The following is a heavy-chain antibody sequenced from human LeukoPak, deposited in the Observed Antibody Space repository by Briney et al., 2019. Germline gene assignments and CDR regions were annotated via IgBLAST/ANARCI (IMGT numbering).Heavy chain of an antibody. V-gene: IGHV4-59*01. CDR1: GGSISTYY. J-gene: IGHJ3*02. CDR2: IYYSGST. D-gene: IGHD1-26*01. CDR3: AGEGLRFSDFDN. Sequence: SETLSLTCTVSGGSISTYYWSWIRQPPGKGLEWIGYIYYSGSTKYNPSLKSRVTISVDTSKNQFSLKLSSVTAADTAIYYCAGEGLRFSDFDNWGQGTMVTVSS.